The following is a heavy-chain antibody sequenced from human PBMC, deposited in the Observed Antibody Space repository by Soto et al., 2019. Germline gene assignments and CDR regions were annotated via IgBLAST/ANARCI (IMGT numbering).Heavy chain of an antibody. D-gene: IGHD4-17*01. Sequence: GESLKISCKGSWYSFTNYWIVWVRQMAGKGMECMGIIYPGDSDTKYSPSFQGQVTIPADKSISTAYLQWGSLKASDTAMYYGARCWYYGTADYWGQGTLVTVSS. CDR1: WYSFTNYW. CDR2: IYPGDSDT. J-gene: IGHJ4*02. V-gene: IGHV5-51*01. CDR3: ARCWYYGTADY.